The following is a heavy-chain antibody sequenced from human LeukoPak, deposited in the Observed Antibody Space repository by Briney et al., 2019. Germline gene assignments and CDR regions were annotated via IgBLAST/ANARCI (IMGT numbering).Heavy chain of an antibody. CDR1: GYTFTSYG. V-gene: IGHV1-18*01. CDR2: ISAYNGNT. D-gene: IGHD3-10*01. J-gene: IGHJ4*02. Sequence: GASVKVSCKASGYTFTSYGISWVRQAPGQELEWMGWISAYNGNTNYAQKLQGRVTMTTDTSTSTAYMELRSLRSDDTAVYYCARDEIRYGSGSYCLATDYWGQGTLVTVSS. CDR3: ARDEIRYGSGSYCLATDY.